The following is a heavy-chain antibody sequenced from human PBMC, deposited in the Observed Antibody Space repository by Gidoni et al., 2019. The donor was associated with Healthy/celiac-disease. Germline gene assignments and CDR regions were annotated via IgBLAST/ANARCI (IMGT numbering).Heavy chain of an antibody. CDR3: AKGPIGGAPPDYWYFDL. CDR2: ISYDGSNK. CDR1: AFTFSSYG. J-gene: IGHJ2*01. V-gene: IGHV3-30*18. Sequence: QVQLVESGGGVVQPGRSLRLSCAASAFTFSSYGMHWVRQAPGKGLEWVAVISYDGSNKYYADSVKGRFTISRDNSKNTLYLQMNSLRAEDTAVYYCAKGPIGGAPPDYWYFDLWGRGTLVTVSS. D-gene: IGHD1-26*01.